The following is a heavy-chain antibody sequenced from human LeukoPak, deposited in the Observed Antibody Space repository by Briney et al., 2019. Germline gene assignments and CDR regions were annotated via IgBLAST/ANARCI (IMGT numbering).Heavy chain of an antibody. CDR1: GYPINNAYY. J-gene: IGHJ4*02. CDR3: ARGRWESYYFDY. Sequence: SETLSLTCAVSGYPINNAYYWVWIRQPPGKGLEWIGSLYHPDSTYYNPSLKSRVTMSVDTSKNQFSLKLSSVTAADTAVYYCARGRWESYYFDYWGQGTLVTVSS. D-gene: IGHD1-26*01. V-gene: IGHV4-38-2*01. CDR2: LYHPDST.